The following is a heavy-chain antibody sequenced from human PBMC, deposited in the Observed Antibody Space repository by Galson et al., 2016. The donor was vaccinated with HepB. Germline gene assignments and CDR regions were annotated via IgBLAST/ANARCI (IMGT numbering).Heavy chain of an antibody. CDR1: GFSISSYW. V-gene: IGHV3-7*01. J-gene: IGHJ4*02. CDR3: ARVLATDEGPDS. D-gene: IGHD3-3*01. Sequence: SLRLSCAASGFSISSYWMTWVRQAPGKGLEWVANINGDGSIKQYLASVKGRFTISRDNAESSLHLHMSTLRAEDTALYYCARVLATDEGPDSWGQGTLVTVSS. CDR2: INGDGSIK.